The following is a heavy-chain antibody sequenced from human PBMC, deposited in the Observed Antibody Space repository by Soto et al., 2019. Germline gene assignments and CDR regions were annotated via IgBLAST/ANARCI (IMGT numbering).Heavy chain of an antibody. CDR2: INPSGGST. J-gene: IGHJ5*02. V-gene: IGHV1-46*01. D-gene: IGHD6-19*01. Sequence: ASVKVSCKASGYTFTSYYMHWVRQAPGQGLERMGIINPSGGSTSYAQKFQGRVTMTRDTSTSTVYMELSSLRSEDTAVYYCAQGGNTREYSSGWPDNWFDPWGQGTLVTVSS. CDR1: GYTFTSYY. CDR3: AQGGNTREYSSGWPDNWFDP.